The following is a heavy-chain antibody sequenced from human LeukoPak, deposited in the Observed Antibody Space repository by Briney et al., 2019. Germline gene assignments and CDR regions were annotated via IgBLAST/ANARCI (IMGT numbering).Heavy chain of an antibody. V-gene: IGHV3-33*06. CDR3: AKDPNPYYDFWSGYYGGFDY. J-gene: IGHJ4*02. D-gene: IGHD3-3*01. CDR1: GFTFSSYG. CDR2: IWYDGSNK. Sequence: GGSLRLSCAASGFTFSSYGMHWVRQAPGKGLEWVAVIWYDGSNKYYADSVKGRFTISRDNSKNTLYLQMNSLRAEDTAVYYCAKDPNPYYDFWSGYYGGFDYWGQGTLVTVSS.